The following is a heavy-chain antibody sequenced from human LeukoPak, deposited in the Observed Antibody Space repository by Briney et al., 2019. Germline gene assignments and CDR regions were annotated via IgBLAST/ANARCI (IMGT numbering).Heavy chain of an antibody. D-gene: IGHD6-13*01. CDR2: ISSSSSYI. J-gene: IGHJ5*02. V-gene: IGHV3-21*01. CDR1: GFTFSSYS. Sequence: GGSLRLSCAASGFTFSSYSMNWVRQAPGKGLEWVSSISSSSSYIYYADSVKGRFTISRDNAKNSLYLQMNSLRAEDTAVYYCAREEYSSSWYGWFDPWGQGTLVTVSS. CDR3: AREEYSSSWYGWFDP.